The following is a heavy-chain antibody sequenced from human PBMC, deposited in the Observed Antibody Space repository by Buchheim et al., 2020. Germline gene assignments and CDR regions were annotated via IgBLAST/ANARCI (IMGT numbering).Heavy chain of an antibody. Sequence: QVQLQESGPGLVKPSQTLSLTCTVSGGSISSGDYYWSWIRQPPGKGLEWIGYIYYSGSTYYNPSLRSRVTISVDTSKNHFSLKLSSVTAADTAVYYCARDSRPDYGDYYYYGMDVWGQGTT. CDR3: ARDSRPDYGDYYYYGMDV. CDR1: GGSISSGDYY. J-gene: IGHJ6*02. D-gene: IGHD4-17*01. V-gene: IGHV4-30-4*01. CDR2: IYYSGST.